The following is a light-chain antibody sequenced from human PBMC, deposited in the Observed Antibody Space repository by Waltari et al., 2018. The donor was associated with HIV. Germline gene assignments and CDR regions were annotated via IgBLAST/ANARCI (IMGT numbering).Light chain of an antibody. J-gene: IGLJ1*01. Sequence: QSALTQPASVSGSPGQSITISCTGTSSTVGSDDLVSCYQQPPGEAPTLIIYEVTKRPSGVSNRFSGSKSGNTASLTISGLQAEDEADYYCCSCPRSGIRYVFGTGTKVTVL. CDR3: CSCPRSGIRYV. V-gene: IGLV2-23*02. CDR2: EVT. CDR1: SSTVGSDDL.